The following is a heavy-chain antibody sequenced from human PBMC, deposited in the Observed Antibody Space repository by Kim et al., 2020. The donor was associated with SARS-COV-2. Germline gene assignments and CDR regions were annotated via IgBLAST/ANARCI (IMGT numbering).Heavy chain of an antibody. J-gene: IGHJ4*02. CDR3: ASVPRGDSYAAFNS. Sequence: ASVKVSCKASGNTFSPYALNWVRQAPGQGLEWMGWINTKTGNPTYAQAFTGRFVFSWDTSATTTYLQISSLKAEDTAVYYCASVPRGDSYAAFNSWGQGTLVTVSS. CDR2: INTKTGNP. CDR1: GNTFSPYA. V-gene: IGHV7-4-1*02. D-gene: IGHD5-18*01.